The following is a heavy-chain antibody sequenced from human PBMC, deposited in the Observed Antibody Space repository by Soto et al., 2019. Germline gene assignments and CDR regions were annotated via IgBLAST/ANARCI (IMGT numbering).Heavy chain of an antibody. V-gene: IGHV1-69*02. Sequence: QVQLVQSGAEVKKPGSSVKVSCKASGGTFSSYTISWVRQAPGQGLEWMGRIIPILGIANYAQKFQGRVTITAGKSTSTAYMELSSLRSEDTAVYYCARAIAAAGTEYYGMDVWGQGTTVTVSS. D-gene: IGHD6-13*01. CDR3: ARAIAAAGTEYYGMDV. CDR2: IIPILGIA. J-gene: IGHJ6*02. CDR1: GGTFSSYT.